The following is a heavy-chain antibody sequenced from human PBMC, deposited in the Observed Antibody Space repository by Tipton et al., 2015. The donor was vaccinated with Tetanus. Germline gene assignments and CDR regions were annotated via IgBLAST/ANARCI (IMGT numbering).Heavy chain of an antibody. CDR3: AILPKHWLAPRGAP. J-gene: IGHJ5*02. D-gene: IGHD6-19*01. V-gene: IGHV4-61*01. CDR1: GGSVRSGSYY. Sequence: TLSLTCTVSGGSVRSGSYYWNWIRQPPGKGLEWIGYISYSGSTNSNYSLKSRITISQDTSKNQFSLNISSVTAADTAVYYCAILPKHWLAPRGAPWGQGILVTVSS. CDR2: ISYSGST.